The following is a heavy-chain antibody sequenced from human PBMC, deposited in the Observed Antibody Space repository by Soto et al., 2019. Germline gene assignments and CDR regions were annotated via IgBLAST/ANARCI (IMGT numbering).Heavy chain of an antibody. CDR2: IYYSGST. J-gene: IGHJ6*02. V-gene: IGHV4-59*01. CDR1: GGSISSYY. D-gene: IGHD6-25*01. CDR3: ARVVYSSGLIMGYYYYGMDV. Sequence: SETLSLTCTVSGGSISSYYWSWIRQPPGKGLEWIGYIYYSGSTNYNPSLKSRVTISVDTSKNHFSLKLSSVTAADTAVYYCARVVYSSGLIMGYYYYGMDVWGQGTTVTVSS.